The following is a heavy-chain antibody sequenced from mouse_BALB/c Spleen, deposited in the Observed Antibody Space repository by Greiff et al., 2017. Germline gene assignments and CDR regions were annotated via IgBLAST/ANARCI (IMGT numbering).Heavy chain of an antibody. CDR3: TRQLGLRLDD. D-gene: IGHD3-1*01. V-gene: IGHV1S22*01. Sequence: LQQPGSELVRPGASVKLSCKASGYTFTSYWMHWVKQRHGQGLEWIGNIYPGSGSTNYDEKFKSKGTLTVDTSSSTAYMHLSSLTSEDSAVYYCTRQLGLRLDDWGQGTSVTVSS. CDR2: IYPGSGST. CDR1: GYTFTSYW. J-gene: IGHJ4*01.